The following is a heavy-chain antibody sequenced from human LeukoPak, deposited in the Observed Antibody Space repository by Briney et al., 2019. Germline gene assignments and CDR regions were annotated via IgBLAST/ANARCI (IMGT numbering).Heavy chain of an antibody. J-gene: IGHJ4*02. D-gene: IGHD3-10*01. CDR2: INHSGST. V-gene: IGHV4-34*01. CDR3: ARRPGPNYGSGDY. CDR1: GGSFSGYY. Sequence: PSETLTLTCAVYGGSFSGYYWSWIRQPPGKGLEWIGEINHSGSTNYNPSLKSRVTISVDTSKNQFSLKLSSVTAADTAVYYCARRPGPNYGSGDYWGQGTLVTVSS.